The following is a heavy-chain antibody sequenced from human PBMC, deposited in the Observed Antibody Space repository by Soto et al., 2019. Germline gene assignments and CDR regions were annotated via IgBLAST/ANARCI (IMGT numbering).Heavy chain of an antibody. CDR2: IIPIFGTA. V-gene: IGHV1-69*12. CDR3: ARGDGIAAAGPGAYDYGMDV. J-gene: IGHJ6*02. CDR1: GGTFSSYA. D-gene: IGHD6-13*01. Sequence: QVQLVQSGAEVKKPGSSVKVSCKASGGTFSSYAISWVRQTTGQGLEWMGGIIPIFGTANYAHKFQGRVTITADEATGTAYMARISVRSEDTAVYYCARGDGIAAAGPGAYDYGMDVWGQGTTVTVSS.